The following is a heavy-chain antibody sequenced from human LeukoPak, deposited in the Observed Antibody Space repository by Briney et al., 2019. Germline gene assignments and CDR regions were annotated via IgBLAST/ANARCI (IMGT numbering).Heavy chain of an antibody. J-gene: IGHJ3*02. CDR1: GFTVSSNY. D-gene: IGHD4-23*01. CDR3: AIDCYGGKCHDAFDI. Sequence: GGSLRLSCAASGFTVSSNYMSWVRQAPGKGLEWVSVIYSGGSTYYADSVKGRFTISRDNSKNTLYLQMNSLRAEDTAVYYCAIDCYGGKCHDAFDIWGQGTMVTVSS. V-gene: IGHV3-53*01. CDR2: IYSGGST.